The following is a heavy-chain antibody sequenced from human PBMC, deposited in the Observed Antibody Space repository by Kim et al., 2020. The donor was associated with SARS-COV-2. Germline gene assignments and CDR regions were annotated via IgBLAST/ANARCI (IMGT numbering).Heavy chain of an antibody. Sequence: SETLSLTCTVSGGSISGYYWNWIRQPPGKGLEWIGNIYFSGNTNYNPSFKSPVTISVDTSKKQLFLKLTSVTAADTAVYYCAREGSRYTASCWETEDYYYGMDVGGQGTKITVSS. CDR2: IYFSGNT. D-gene: IGHD1-26*01. CDR3: AREGSRYTASCWETEDYYYGMDV. J-gene: IGHJ6*02. V-gene: IGHV4-59*13. CDR1: GGSISGYY.